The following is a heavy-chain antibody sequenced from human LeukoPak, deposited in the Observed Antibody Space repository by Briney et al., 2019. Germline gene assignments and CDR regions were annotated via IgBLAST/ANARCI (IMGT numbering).Heavy chain of an antibody. V-gene: IGHV4-39*01. CDR3: ATSRGSWPDYFDY. Sequence: SETLSLTCTVSGGSISRSSYYWGWIRQPPGKGLEWIGSIYYSGSTYYNPSLKSRVTISVDTSKNQFSLKLSSVTAADTAVYYCATSRGSWPDYFDYWGQGTLVTVSS. J-gene: IGHJ4*02. CDR2: IYYSGST. D-gene: IGHD6-13*01. CDR1: GGSISRSSYY.